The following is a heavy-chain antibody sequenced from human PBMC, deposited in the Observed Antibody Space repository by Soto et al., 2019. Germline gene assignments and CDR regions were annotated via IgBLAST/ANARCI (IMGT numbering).Heavy chain of an antibody. J-gene: IGHJ4*02. V-gene: IGHV4-31*03. CDR3: ARGVVVVAAHFDY. D-gene: IGHD2-15*01. CDR1: GGSISSGGYY. Sequence: QVQLQESGPGLVKPSQTLSLTCTVSGGSISSGGYYWSWIRQHPGKGLEWIGYIYYSGSTYYNPSLKSRVTISVDTSKNQFSLKLSSVTATDTAVYYCARGVVVVAAHFDYWGQGTLVTVSS. CDR2: IYYSGST.